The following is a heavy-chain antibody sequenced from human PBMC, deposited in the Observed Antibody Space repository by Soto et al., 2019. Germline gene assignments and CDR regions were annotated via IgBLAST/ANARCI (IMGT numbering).Heavy chain of an antibody. J-gene: IGHJ5*02. CDR1: GVPFSSYY. CDR3: ARHGYESGSLGWLDP. Sequence: SLTCTLSGVPFSSYYCSWIRQPPGKGLEWIGYIYYSGSTNYNPSLKSRVTISVDTSKNQFSLKVSSVTAADTAVYYCARHGYESGSLGWLDPWGQGTLVTVSS. CDR2: IYYSGST. D-gene: IGHD3-10*01. V-gene: IGHV4-59*08.